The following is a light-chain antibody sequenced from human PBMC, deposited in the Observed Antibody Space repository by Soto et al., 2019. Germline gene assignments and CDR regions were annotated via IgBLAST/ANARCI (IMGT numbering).Light chain of an antibody. CDR2: RAS. CDR3: QQYNHWPRT. V-gene: IGKV3-15*01. J-gene: IGKJ1*01. CDR1: QSISSSY. Sequence: EVAMAQTPVTLSLSPGERATLSCRASQSISSSYLAWYQQKPGLAPRLLINRASTRATGIPVRFSGSGSETEFTLTISSLQSEDFAVYYCQQYNHWPRTFGQGTKVDIK.